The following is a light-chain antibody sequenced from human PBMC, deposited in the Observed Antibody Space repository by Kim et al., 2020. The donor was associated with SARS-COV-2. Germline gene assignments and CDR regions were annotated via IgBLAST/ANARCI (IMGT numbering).Light chain of an antibody. CDR1: HNINIL. Sequence: DIQLTQSPSLLSASVGDRVTITCRASHNINILLAWYQQKPGKAPKLLIYHASTLQSDVPSRFRGSGSGAEFTLTISSLQPEDSAIYYCQQFNSHPFTFGPGTKVDIK. CDR2: HAS. CDR3: QQFNSHPFT. J-gene: IGKJ3*01. V-gene: IGKV1-9*01.